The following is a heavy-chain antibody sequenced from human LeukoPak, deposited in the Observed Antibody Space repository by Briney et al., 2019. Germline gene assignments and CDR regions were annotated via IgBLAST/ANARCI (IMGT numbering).Heavy chain of an antibody. J-gene: IGHJ3*02. Sequence: PSETLSLTCAVYGGSFSGYYWSWIRQPPGKGLEWIGEINHSGSTNYNPSLKSRVTISVDTSKNQFSLKLSSVTAADTAVYYCAKDLRVWLVRGAFDIWGQGTMVTVSS. CDR1: GGSFSGYY. V-gene: IGHV4-34*01. D-gene: IGHD6-19*01. CDR2: INHSGST. CDR3: AKDLRVWLVRGAFDI.